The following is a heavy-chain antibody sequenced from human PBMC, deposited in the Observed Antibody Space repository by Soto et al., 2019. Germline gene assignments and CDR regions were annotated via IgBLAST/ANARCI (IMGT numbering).Heavy chain of an antibody. CDR1: GGSISNYY. CDR2: IYPSGSP. Sequence: PSETLSLTCTVSGGSISNYYWSWIRQPAGKGLEWIGRIYPSGSPNYNPSLKSRVAMSVDTSKNHFSLRLSSVTAADTAVYYCARDTYTALDYWGQGTLVTVSS. V-gene: IGHV4-4*07. J-gene: IGHJ4*02. D-gene: IGHD2-2*02. CDR3: ARDTYTALDY.